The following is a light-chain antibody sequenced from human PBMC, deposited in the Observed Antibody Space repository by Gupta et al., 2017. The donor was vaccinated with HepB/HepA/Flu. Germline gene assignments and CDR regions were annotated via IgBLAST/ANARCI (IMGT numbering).Light chain of an antibody. Sequence: EIVLTQSPGTLSLSPGERATLSCRASHFISSSFLAWYQQKPGRAPRLLISGASTRAAGVPDRFAGSGSGPEFTLTISRLEPEDFVVYYCQQDGSSPPTFGQGTKVEIK. CDR1: HFISSSF. V-gene: IGKV3-20*01. J-gene: IGKJ1*01. CDR2: GAS. CDR3: QQDGSSPPT.